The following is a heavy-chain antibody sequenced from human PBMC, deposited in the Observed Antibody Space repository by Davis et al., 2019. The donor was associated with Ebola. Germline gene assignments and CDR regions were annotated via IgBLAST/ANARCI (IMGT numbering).Heavy chain of an antibody. CDR1: GGSISSGDYY. D-gene: IGHD3-3*02. CDR3: ARKSSLDYYMDV. J-gene: IGHJ6*03. Sequence: PSETLSLTCTVSGGSISSGDYYWSWIRQPPGKGLEWIGYIYYSGSTYYNPSLKSRVTISVDTSKNQFSLKLSSVSAADTAVYYCARKSSLDYYMDVWGKGTTVTVSS. V-gene: IGHV4-30-4*01. CDR2: IYYSGST.